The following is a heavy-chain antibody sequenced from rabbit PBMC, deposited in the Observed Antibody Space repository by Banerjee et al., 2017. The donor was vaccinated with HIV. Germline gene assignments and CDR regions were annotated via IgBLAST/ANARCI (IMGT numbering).Heavy chain of an antibody. CDR3: ARAGSTYATGAFDP. D-gene: IGHD8-1*01. J-gene: IGHJ2*01. CDR2: IDTNSDST. Sequence: QQQLVESGGGLVKPEGSLTLTCKASGFDLSRYYYMCWVRQAPGKGLELIACIDTNSDSTSYASWAKGRFTISKTSSTTVTLQVTSLTAADTATYFCARAGSTYATGAFDPWGPGTLVTVS. V-gene: IGHV1S45*01. CDR1: GFDLSRYYY.